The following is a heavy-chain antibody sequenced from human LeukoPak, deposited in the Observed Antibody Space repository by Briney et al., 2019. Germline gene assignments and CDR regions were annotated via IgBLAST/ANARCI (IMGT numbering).Heavy chain of an antibody. CDR2: NHYSGST. CDR1: GGSISSYY. V-gene: IGHV4-59*01. CDR3: ARLHYYYDSSGYPHLDWYFDL. Sequence: SETLSLTCTVSGGSISSYYWSWIRQPPGKGLGWIGYNHYSGSTNYNPSLRSRVTILVDTSKNQFSLKLTSVTAADTAVYYCARLHYYYDSSGYPHLDWYFDLWGRGTLVTVSS. J-gene: IGHJ2*01. D-gene: IGHD3-22*01.